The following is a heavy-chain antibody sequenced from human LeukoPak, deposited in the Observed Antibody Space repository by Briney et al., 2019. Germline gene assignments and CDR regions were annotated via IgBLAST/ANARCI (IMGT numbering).Heavy chain of an antibody. J-gene: IGHJ6*03. CDR3: ARHDGPHYYYYMDV. CDR2: IYHSGST. D-gene: IGHD4-17*01. Sequence: SETLSLTCTVSGGSISSGDYYWSWIRQPPGKGLEWIGSIYHSGSTYYNPSLKSRVTISVDTSKNQFSLKLSSVTAADTAVYYCARHDGPHYYYYMDVWGKGTTVTVSS. CDR1: GGSISSGDYY. V-gene: IGHV4-39*01.